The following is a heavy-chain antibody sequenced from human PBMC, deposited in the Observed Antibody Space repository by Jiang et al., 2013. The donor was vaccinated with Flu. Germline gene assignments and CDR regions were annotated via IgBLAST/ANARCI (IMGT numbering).Heavy chain of an antibody. CDR3: ARAAGNSGTDNWFGP. J-gene: IGHJ5*02. Sequence: GGGVVQPGRSLRLSCAASGFTFSSYAMHWVRQAPGKGLEWVAVISYDGSNKYYADSVKGRFTISRDNSKNTLYLQMNSLRAEDTAVYYCARAAGNSGTDNWFGPWGQGTLVTVSS. D-gene: IGHD1-26*01. CDR1: GFTFSSYA. V-gene: IGHV3-30-3*01. CDR2: ISYDGSNK.